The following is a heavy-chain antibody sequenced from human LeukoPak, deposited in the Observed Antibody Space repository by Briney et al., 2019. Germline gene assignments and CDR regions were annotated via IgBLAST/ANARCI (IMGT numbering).Heavy chain of an antibody. CDR2: IDSSSRYI. V-gene: IGHV3-21*01. CDR1: GFTFSSYN. J-gene: IGHJ4*02. CDR3: ARVGGHCTSTSCPPPDY. Sequence: GSLRLSCAASGFTFSSYNMDWVRQAPGKGLEWVSFIDSSSRYIYQADSVKGRFTISRDNAKSSVFLQMNSLRAEDTAVYYCARVGGHCTSTSCPPPDYWGQGTLVTVSS. D-gene: IGHD2-2*01.